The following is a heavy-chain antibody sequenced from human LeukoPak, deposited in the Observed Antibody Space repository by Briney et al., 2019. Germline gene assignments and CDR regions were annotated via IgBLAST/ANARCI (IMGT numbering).Heavy chain of an antibody. CDR1: GFTFSSYG. CDR2: IWYDGSNK. J-gene: IGHJ5*02. D-gene: IGHD6-19*01. Sequence: PTGGSLRLSCAASGFTFSSYGMHWVRQAPGKGLEWVAVIWYDGSNKYYADSVKGRFTISRDNSKNTLYLQMNSLRAEDTAVYYCARDCEAVAGNWFEPWGQGTLVTVSS. V-gene: IGHV3-33*01. CDR3: ARDCEAVAGNWFEP.